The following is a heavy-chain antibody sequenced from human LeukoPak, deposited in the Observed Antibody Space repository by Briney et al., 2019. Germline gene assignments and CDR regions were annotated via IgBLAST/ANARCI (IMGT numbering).Heavy chain of an antibody. CDR1: GGSISSGSYY. V-gene: IGHV4-61*02. J-gene: IGHJ6*03. Sequence: KPSETLSLTCTVSGGSISSGSYYWSWIRQPAGKGLEWIGRIYTSGSTSYNPSLKSRVTMSVDTSKNQFSLKLSSVTAADTAVYYCARVGRYYDILTTYYYMDVWGKGTTVTVSS. CDR2: IYTSGST. D-gene: IGHD3-9*01. CDR3: ARVGRYYDILTTYYYMDV.